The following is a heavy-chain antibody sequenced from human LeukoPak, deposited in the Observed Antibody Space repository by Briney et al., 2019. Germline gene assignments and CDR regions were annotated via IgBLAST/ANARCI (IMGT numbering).Heavy chain of an antibody. CDR2: ISTHNGDT. Sequence: ASVTVSCKASGYTFTSNGIYWVRQAPGQGLEWMGWISTHNGDTNYAQKFQGRVTMTADTSTSTAFMELRSLSSDDTAVYYCAREIVAGRGYFSYYMDVWGRGTTVTVSS. CDR3: AREIVAGRGYFSYYMDV. CDR1: GYTFTSNG. V-gene: IGHV1-18*01. J-gene: IGHJ6*03. D-gene: IGHD3-22*01.